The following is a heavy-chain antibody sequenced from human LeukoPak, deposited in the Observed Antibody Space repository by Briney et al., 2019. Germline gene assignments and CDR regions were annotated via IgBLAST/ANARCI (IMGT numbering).Heavy chain of an antibody. CDR2: ISYDGSNK. CDR3: AALPCSGGVCYLDY. V-gene: IGHV3-30*04. J-gene: IGHJ4*02. CDR1: GFTFSSYA. Sequence: PGGSLRLSCAASGFTFSSYAMHWVRQAPGKGLEWVAVISYDGSNKYYADYVKGRFTISRDNSKNTLYLQMNRLRAEDSAVYYCAALPCSGGVCYLDYWGQGTLVTVSS. D-gene: IGHD2-8*02.